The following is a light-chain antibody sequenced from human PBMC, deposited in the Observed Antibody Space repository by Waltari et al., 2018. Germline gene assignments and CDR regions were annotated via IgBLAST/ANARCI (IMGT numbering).Light chain of an antibody. Sequence: QTVVTQEPSLSVSPGGTVTLTCGLTSGSVSTTYYHYWFQQAPGQAPRTLIFDTNTLSAGVPDRCSGSILDNKAALTIPGAQADDESDYYCVLSMGSGIWVFGGGTKLTVL. CDR3: VLSMGSGIWV. V-gene: IGLV8-61*01. CDR1: SGSVSTTYY. J-gene: IGLJ3*02. CDR2: DTN.